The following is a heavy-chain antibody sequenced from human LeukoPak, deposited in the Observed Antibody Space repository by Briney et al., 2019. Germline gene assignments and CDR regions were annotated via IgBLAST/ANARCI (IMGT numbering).Heavy chain of an antibody. D-gene: IGHD3-10*01. J-gene: IGHJ4*02. CDR1: GGFTSSNY. CDR2: IDYGGST. V-gene: IGHV4-59*01. CDR3: ARGPTIYYGSGSHLYDY. Sequence: PSETLSLTCTVSGGFTSSNYWNWIRQPPGKGLEWIGHIDYGGSTNYNPSLKSRVTISLDTSKNQFSLKLSSVTAADTAVYYCARGPTIYYGSGSHLYDYWGQGTLVTVSS.